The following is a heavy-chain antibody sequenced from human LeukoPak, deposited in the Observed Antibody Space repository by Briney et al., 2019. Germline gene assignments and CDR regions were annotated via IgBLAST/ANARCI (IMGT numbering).Heavy chain of an antibody. Sequence: PGGSLRLSCAASGFTFSDYYMNWIRQAPGKGLEWVSYVSSSGSTIYYADSVKGRFTISRDNAKNSLSLQMNSLRVEDTAVYYCARVRGYDSIGYHFDYRGQGTLVTVSS. CDR2: VSSSGSTI. D-gene: IGHD3-22*01. CDR3: ARVRGYDSIGYHFDY. V-gene: IGHV3-11*01. CDR1: GFTFSDYY. J-gene: IGHJ4*02.